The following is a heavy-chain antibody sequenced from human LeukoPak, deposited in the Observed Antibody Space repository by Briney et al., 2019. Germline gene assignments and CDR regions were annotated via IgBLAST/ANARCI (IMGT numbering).Heavy chain of an antibody. CDR2: ISSSSSYI. Sequence: GGSLRLSCAASAFTFSTYSMNWVRQAPGKGLEWVSSISSSSSYIYYADSVKGRFTISRDNAKNSLYLQMNSLRAEDTAVYYCARGDCSGGSCYLSLTTIDYWGQGTLVTVSS. CDR1: AFTFSTYS. J-gene: IGHJ4*02. CDR3: ARGDCSGGSCYLSLTTIDY. V-gene: IGHV3-21*01. D-gene: IGHD2-15*01.